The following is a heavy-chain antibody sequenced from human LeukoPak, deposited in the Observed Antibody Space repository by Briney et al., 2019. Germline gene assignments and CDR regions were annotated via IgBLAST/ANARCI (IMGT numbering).Heavy chain of an antibody. V-gene: IGHV3-23*01. CDR3: AKGRVRFGELSPFDY. J-gene: IGHJ4*02. CDR1: GFTFSSYA. CDR2: ISGSDGRT. Sequence: GGSLRLSCAASGFTFSSYAMSWVRQAPGKGLEWVSAISGSDGRTYYADFVKGRFTIARDNPKNTLYLQMNSLKAEDTAVYYCAKGRVRFGELSPFDYWGQGTLGTVSS. D-gene: IGHD3-10*01.